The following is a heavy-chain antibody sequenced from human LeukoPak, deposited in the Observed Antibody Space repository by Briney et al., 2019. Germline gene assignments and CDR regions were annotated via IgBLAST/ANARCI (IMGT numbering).Heavy chain of an antibody. CDR2: LSPTSTYI. CDR1: GFSFSRFS. D-gene: IGHD3-10*01. Sequence: GGSLRLSCAASGFSFSRFSMNWVRQAPGKGLEWVSSLSPTSTYIYYAASVKGRFTISRDNAKNSLYLQMNSLRAEDTAVYYCARHPADIRGLIIPSFDSWGQGTLVTVSS. J-gene: IGHJ4*02. CDR3: ARHPADIRGLIIPSFDS. V-gene: IGHV3-21*01.